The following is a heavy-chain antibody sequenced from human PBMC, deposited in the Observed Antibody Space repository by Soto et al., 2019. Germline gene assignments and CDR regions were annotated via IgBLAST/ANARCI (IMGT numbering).Heavy chain of an antibody. Sequence: GGSLRLSCAASGFTFSSYSMNWVRQAPGKGLEWVSSISSSSSYIYYADSVKGRFTISRDNAKNSLYLQMNSLRAEDTAVYYCAKGRGYSYGYRPNWFDPWGQGTLVTVSS. D-gene: IGHD5-18*01. V-gene: IGHV3-21*01. CDR1: GFTFSSYS. J-gene: IGHJ5*02. CDR2: ISSSSSYI. CDR3: AKGRGYSYGYRPNWFDP.